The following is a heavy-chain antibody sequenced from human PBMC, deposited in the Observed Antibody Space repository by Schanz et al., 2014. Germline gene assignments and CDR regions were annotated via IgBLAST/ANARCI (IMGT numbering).Heavy chain of an antibody. J-gene: IGHJ4*02. V-gene: IGHV3-64D*06. Sequence: VQLVESGGGVVQPGRSLRLSCAASGFTFSSYGMHWVRQAPGKGLEYVSAISHDGYSTYYADSVKGRFTISRDNSKNPMYQQMSRQSSEAAAVYFDEKDYRGQGTLVTVSS. CDR2: ISHDGYST. CDR1: GFTFSSYG. CDR3: EKDY.